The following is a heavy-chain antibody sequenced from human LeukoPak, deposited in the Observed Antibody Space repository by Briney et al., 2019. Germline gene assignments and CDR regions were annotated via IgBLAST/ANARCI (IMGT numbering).Heavy chain of an antibody. CDR3: AKDFVEMATISDAFDI. D-gene: IGHD5-24*01. J-gene: IGHJ3*02. CDR2: ISWNSGSI. Sequence: NPGRSLRLSCAASGFTFDDYAMHWVRQAPGKGLEWVSGISWNSGSIGYADSVKGRFTISRDNAKNSLYLQMNSLRAEDTALYYCAKDFVEMATISDAFDIWGQGTMVTVSS. V-gene: IGHV3-9*01. CDR1: GFTFDDYA.